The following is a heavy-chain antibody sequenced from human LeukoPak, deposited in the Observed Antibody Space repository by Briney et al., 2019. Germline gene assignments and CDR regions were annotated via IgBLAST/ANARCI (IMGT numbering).Heavy chain of an antibody. CDR3: ARAADTGAFDI. Sequence: SETLSLTCTVSGGSISSYYWSWIRQPPGKGLEWIGYIYYSGSTNYNPSLKSRVTISVDTSKNQFSLKLSSVTAADTAVYYCARAADTGAFDIWGQGTMVTVSS. CDR2: IYYSGST. J-gene: IGHJ3*02. CDR1: GGSISSYY. D-gene: IGHD1-1*01. V-gene: IGHV4-59*01.